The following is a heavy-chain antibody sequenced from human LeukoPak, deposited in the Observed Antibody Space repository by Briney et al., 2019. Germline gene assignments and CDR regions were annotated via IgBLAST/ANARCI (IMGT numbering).Heavy chain of an antibody. CDR2: ISSRGTII. Sequence: PGGSLRLSCAASGFTFSDYYMSWIRQAPGKGLEWVSYISSRGTIIYYADSVKGRFTISRDNAENSLYLQMNSLRAEDTAVYYCASRISAAGVYFQHWGQGTLVTVSS. J-gene: IGHJ1*01. CDR1: GFTFSDYY. CDR3: ASRISAAGVYFQH. D-gene: IGHD6-13*01. V-gene: IGHV3-11*01.